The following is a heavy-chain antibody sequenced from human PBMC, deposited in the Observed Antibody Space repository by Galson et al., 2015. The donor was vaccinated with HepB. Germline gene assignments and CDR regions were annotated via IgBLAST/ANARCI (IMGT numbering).Heavy chain of an antibody. CDR2: MIPIFGTA. CDR3: ARRSSDCGGDCYSGARFDY. Sequence: SAKVSGKAFGGSFSNHAINWVRQAAVQGLEWMGGMIPIFGTANYAQKCQGRVTITADISTSTEYMELSSLRSEDTAVYYCARRSSDCGGDCYSGARFDYWGQGTLVTVSS. D-gene: IGHD2-21*02. CDR1: GGSFSNHA. J-gene: IGHJ4*02. V-gene: IGHV1-69*06.